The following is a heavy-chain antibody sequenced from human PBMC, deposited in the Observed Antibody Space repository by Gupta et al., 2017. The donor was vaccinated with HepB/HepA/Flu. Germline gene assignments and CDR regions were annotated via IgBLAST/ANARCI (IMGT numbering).Heavy chain of an antibody. J-gene: IGHJ4*02. V-gene: IGHV4-31*02. Sequence: SGSTYYNPSLKSRVTISVDTSKNQFSLKLSSVTAADTAVYYCARDFSTTVTTYFDYWGQGTLVTVSS. D-gene: IGHD4-17*01. CDR2: SGST. CDR3: ARDFSTTVTTYFDY.